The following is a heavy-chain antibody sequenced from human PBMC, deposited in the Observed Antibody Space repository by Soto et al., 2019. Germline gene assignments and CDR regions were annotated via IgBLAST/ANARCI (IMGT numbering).Heavy chain of an antibody. V-gene: IGHV2-26*01. CDR3: ARMSYSSSWLFFDY. Sequence: SGPTLVNPTETLTLTCTVSGFSLSNARMGVSWIRQPPGKALEWLAHIFSNDEKSYSTSLKSRLTISKDTSKSQVVLTMTKMDPVDTATYYCARMSYSSSWLFFDYWGQGTLVTVSS. CDR2: IFSNDEK. J-gene: IGHJ4*02. D-gene: IGHD6-13*01. CDR1: GFSLSNARMG.